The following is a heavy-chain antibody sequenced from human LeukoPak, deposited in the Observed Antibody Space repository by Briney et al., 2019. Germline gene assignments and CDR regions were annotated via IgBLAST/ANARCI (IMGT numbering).Heavy chain of an antibody. J-gene: IGHJ6*03. CDR3: ARNGVGSGSYEPASYFYYMDV. CDR1: GGTFSSYA. Sequence: ASVKVSCKASGGTFSSYAISWVRRAPGQGLEWMGIINPSGGGTTYAPKFQGRVTMTRDTSTSTVYMELSSLTSDDTAEYYCARNGVGSGSYEPASYFYYMDVWGKGTTVTVSS. V-gene: IGHV1-46*01. D-gene: IGHD3-10*01. CDR2: INPSGGGT.